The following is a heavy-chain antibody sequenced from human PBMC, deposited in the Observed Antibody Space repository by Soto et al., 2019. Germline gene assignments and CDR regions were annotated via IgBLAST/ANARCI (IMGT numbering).Heavy chain of an antibody. V-gene: IGHV3-30-3*01. J-gene: IGHJ4*02. D-gene: IGHD3-9*01. CDR1: GFTFSSYA. Sequence: QVQLVESGGGVVQPGRSLRLSCAASGFTFSSYAMHWVRQAPGKGLEWVAVISYDGSNKYYADSVKGRFTISRDNSKNTRYLQMNSLRAEDTAVYYCARDGDILTGYPDYWGQGTLVTVSS. CDR2: ISYDGSNK. CDR3: ARDGDILTGYPDY.